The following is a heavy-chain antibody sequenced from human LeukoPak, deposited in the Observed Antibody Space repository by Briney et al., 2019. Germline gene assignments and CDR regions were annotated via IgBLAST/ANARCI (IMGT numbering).Heavy chain of an antibody. Sequence: GGSLRLSCAASGFTVSSNYMSWVRQAPGKGLEWVSVIYSGGSTYYADSVKGRFTISRDNSKNTLYLQMNSLRAEDTAVYYCARVGARGRSGYSYFGYWGQGTLVTVSS. V-gene: IGHV3-53*01. CDR3: ARVGARGRSGYSYFGY. CDR1: GFTVSSNY. CDR2: IYSGGST. D-gene: IGHD3-3*01. J-gene: IGHJ4*02.